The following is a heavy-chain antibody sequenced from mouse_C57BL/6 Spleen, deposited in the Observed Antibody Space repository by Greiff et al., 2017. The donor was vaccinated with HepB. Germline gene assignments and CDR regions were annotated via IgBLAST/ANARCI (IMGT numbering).Heavy chain of an antibody. J-gene: IGHJ2*01. CDR1: GYTFTSYG. Sequence: VQLQQSGAELARPGASVKLSCKASGYTFTSYGISWVKQRTGQGLEWIGEIYPRSGNTYYNEKFKGKATLTADKSSSTAYMELRSLTSEDSAVYFCARGEVFTTGRYFDYWGQGTTLTVSS. V-gene: IGHV1-81*01. D-gene: IGHD1-1*01. CDR2: IYPRSGNT. CDR3: ARGEVFTTGRYFDY.